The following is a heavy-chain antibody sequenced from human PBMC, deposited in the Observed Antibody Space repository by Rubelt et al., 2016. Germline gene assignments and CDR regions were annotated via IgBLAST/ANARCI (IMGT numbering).Heavy chain of an antibody. D-gene: IGHD6-19*01. CDR3: ARVIWGSGWSNNWFDP. J-gene: IGHJ5*02. Sequence: QVQLVQSGAEVKKPGASVKVSCKASGYTFTSYAMHWVRQAPGQRLEWMGWINAGNGNTKYSQKFHVRVTITRATFASTAYMGLSSLRSEDTAVSYCARVIWGSGWSNNWFDPWGQGTLVTVSS. CDR2: INAGNGNT. CDR1: GYTFTSYA. V-gene: IGHV1-3*01.